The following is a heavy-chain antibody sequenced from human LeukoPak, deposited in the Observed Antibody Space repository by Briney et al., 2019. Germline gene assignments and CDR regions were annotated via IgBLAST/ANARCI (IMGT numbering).Heavy chain of an antibody. CDR3: ARWGHNYSSFPTKFDY. CDR2: ICCGDSQI. V-gene: IGHV3-48*03. J-gene: IGHJ4*02. Sequence: GGSLRLSCAASGFTFSSFQMTWVRQAPGKGLEWVSYICCGDSQIFYADSVKGRFTISRDNAKNSLYLQMSSLRAEDTAIYYCARWGHNYSSFPTKFDYWGQGTLVTASS. D-gene: IGHD4-11*01. CDR1: GFTFSSFQ.